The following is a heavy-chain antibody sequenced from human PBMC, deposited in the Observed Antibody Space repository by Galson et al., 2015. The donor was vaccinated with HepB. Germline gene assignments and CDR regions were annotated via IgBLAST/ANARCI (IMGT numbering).Heavy chain of an antibody. Sequence: ETLSLTCTVSGGSVSSGSYYWSWIRQPPGKGLEWIGYIYYSGSTNYNPSLKSRVTISVDTSKNQFSLKLSSVTAADTAVYYCAREWDSLDPWGQGTLVTVSS. J-gene: IGHJ5*02. CDR1: GGSVSSGSYY. V-gene: IGHV4-61*01. CDR2: IYYSGST. CDR3: AREWDSLDP. D-gene: IGHD1-26*01.